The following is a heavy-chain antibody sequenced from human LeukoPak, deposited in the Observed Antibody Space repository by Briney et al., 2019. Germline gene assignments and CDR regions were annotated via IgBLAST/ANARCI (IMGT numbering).Heavy chain of an antibody. CDR1: GGSISRYY. J-gene: IGHJ4*02. V-gene: IGHV4-59*08. D-gene: IGHD6-6*01. CDR3: ARTAAGIAARSYYFDY. CDR2: IYYSGST. Sequence: PSETLSLTCTVSGGSISRYYWSWIRQPPGKGLEWIGYIYYSGSTYYNPSLKSRLTISVDTSKNQFSLKLSSVTAADTAVYYCARTAAGIAARSYYFDYWGQGTLVTVSS.